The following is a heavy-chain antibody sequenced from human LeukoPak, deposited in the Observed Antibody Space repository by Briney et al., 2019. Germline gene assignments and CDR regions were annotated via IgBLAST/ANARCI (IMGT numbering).Heavy chain of an antibody. D-gene: IGHD3-16*02. V-gene: IGHV3-21*01. CDR2: ISSSSSYI. J-gene: IGHJ4*02. Sequence: PGGSLRLSCAASGFTFSSYSMNWVRQAPGKWLEWVSSISSSSSYIYHADSVKGRFTISRDNAKNSLYLQMNSLRAEDTAVYYCARDQDDNVWGSYCYEGVRYFDYWGQGTLVTVSS. CDR1: GFTFSSYS. CDR3: ARDQDDNVWGSYCYEGVRYFDY.